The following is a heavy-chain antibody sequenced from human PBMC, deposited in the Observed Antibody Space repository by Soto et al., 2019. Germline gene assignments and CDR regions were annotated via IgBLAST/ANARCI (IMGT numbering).Heavy chain of an antibody. CDR2: VYYRGRS. Sequence: NPSETLSLTCTVSGGSVSNSNYYWGWIRQSPGKGLEWIGSVYYRGRSYSKSSVKSRVTISVDTSKNQFSLNLNSVTASDTAVYYCASQRTSVLTQAYFDYWGPGALVTVSS. D-gene: IGHD2-8*01. CDR1: GGSVSNSNYY. V-gene: IGHV4-39*01. CDR3: ASQRTSVLTQAYFDY. J-gene: IGHJ4*02.